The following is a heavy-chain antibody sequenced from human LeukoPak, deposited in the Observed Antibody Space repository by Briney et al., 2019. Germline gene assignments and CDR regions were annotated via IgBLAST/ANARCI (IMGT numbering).Heavy chain of an antibody. V-gene: IGHV5-10-1*01. D-gene: IGHD2-15*01. CDR3: AIWRGVAASQPYYYGMDV. CDR1: GYSFTSYW. Sequence: GESLKISCKGSGYSFTSYWISWVRQMPGKGLEWMGRIDPSDSYTNYSPSFQGHVTISADKSISTAYLQWSSLKASDTAMYYCAIWRGVAASQPYYYGMDVWGQGTTVTVSS. CDR2: IDPSDSYT. J-gene: IGHJ6*02.